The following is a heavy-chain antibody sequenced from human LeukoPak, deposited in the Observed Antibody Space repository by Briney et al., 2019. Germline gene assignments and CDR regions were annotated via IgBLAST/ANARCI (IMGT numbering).Heavy chain of an antibody. CDR3: ATERQKYFDY. CDR2: VTRDGYNT. CDR1: GFAFREYT. J-gene: IGHJ4*02. V-gene: IGHV3-43*01. Sequence: GGSLRLSCAASGFAFREYTMHWVRQAPGKGLEWVSLVTRDGYNTFYADSVKGRFTISRDNSRNSLSLQMNSLRSEDTALYYCATERQKYFDYWGQGTLVTVSS.